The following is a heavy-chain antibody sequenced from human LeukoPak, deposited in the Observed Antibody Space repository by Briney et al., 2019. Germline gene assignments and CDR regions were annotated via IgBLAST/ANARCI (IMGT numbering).Heavy chain of an antibody. D-gene: IGHD6-6*01. Sequence: GGSLRLSCAASGFTFSSYWMSWVRQAPGKGLEWVASIKQDGSEKYCVDSVKGRFTISRDNANNSLYLQMNSLRADDTAVYYCARDIGLRKAAPPGWFDPWGRGALVTVSS. V-gene: IGHV3-7*01. CDR1: GFTFSSYW. J-gene: IGHJ5*02. CDR3: ARDIGLRKAAPPGWFDP. CDR2: IKQDGSEK.